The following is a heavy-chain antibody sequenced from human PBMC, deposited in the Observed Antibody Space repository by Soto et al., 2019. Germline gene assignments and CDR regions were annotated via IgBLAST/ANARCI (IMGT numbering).Heavy chain of an antibody. J-gene: IGHJ4*02. CDR3: AKSVASGGWNPFDY. Sequence: GGSLRLSCTASGFSFSSYAMHWVRQAPGKGLEWVALIWHDGSKKYYADSVKGRFTMSRDNSKNTLYLQVDSLRAEDTAVYYCAKSVASGGWNPFDYWGQGTQVTVSS. V-gene: IGHV3-33*06. CDR1: GFSFSSYA. CDR2: IWHDGSKK. D-gene: IGHD2-15*01.